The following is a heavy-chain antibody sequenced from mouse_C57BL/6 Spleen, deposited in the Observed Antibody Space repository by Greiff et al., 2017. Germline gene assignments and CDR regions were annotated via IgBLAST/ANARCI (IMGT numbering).Heavy chain of an antibody. Sequence: EVMLVESGGGLVKPGGSLKLSCAASGFTFSSYAMSWVRQTPEKRLEWVATISDGGSYTYYPDNVKGRFTISRDNAKNNLYLQMSHLKSEDTAMYYCARALYDYVYYFDYWGQGTTLTVSS. CDR2: ISDGGSYT. D-gene: IGHD2-4*01. CDR3: ARALYDYVYYFDY. J-gene: IGHJ2*01. CDR1: GFTFSSYA. V-gene: IGHV5-4*03.